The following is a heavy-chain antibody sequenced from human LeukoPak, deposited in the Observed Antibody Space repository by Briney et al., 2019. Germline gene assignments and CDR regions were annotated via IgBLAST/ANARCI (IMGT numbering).Heavy chain of an antibody. CDR3: ARQERYYGSGSYTYFQH. D-gene: IGHD3-10*01. V-gene: IGHV4-59*08. CDR2: IYYSGST. J-gene: IGHJ1*01. Sequence: SETLSLTCAVYGGSFSGYYWSWIRQPPGKGLEWIGYIYYSGSTNYNPSLKSRVTTSVDMSKNQFSLKLSSVTAADTAVYYCARQERYYGSGSYTYFQHWGQGTLVTVSS. CDR1: GGSFSGYY.